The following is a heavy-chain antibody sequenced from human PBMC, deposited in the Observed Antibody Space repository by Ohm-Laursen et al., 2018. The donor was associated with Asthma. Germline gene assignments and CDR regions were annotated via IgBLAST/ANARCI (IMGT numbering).Heavy chain of an antibody. Sequence: SLRLSCAASGFTFSGSWMIWVRQTPGKGLQWLAFIKPDGSQTYYADSLEGRFSISRDNSKNSLYLQMSSLRGEDTAIYYCATLPWYASHYWGQGTLVTVSS. CDR2: IKPDGSQT. V-gene: IGHV3-7*01. CDR3: ATLPWYASHY. J-gene: IGHJ4*02. D-gene: IGHD2-2*01. CDR1: GFTFSGSW.